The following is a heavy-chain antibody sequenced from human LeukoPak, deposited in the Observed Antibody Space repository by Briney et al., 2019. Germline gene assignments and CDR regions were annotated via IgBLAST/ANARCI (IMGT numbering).Heavy chain of an antibody. CDR3: ARGGRVGAIGVNGVKY. Sequence: GGSLRLSCAASGFTFSSYWMSWVRQAQGKGLEWVANIKQDGSEKYYVDSVKGRFTISRDNAKNSLYLQMNSLRAEDTAVYYCARGGRVGAIGVNGVKYWGQGTLVTVSS. V-gene: IGHV3-7*04. J-gene: IGHJ4*02. CDR2: IKQDGSEK. CDR1: GFTFSSYW. D-gene: IGHD1-26*01.